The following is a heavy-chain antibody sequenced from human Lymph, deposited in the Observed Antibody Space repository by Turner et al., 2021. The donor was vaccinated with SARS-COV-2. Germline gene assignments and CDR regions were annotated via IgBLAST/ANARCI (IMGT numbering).Heavy chain of an antibody. V-gene: IGHV3-21*01. D-gene: IGHD4-17*01. CDR2: NSSSSSYI. J-gene: IGHJ4*02. CDR3: ARDIPTTADYFDY. CDR1: GFTFSTYS. Sequence: EVQLVESGGGLVRPGVSLSLSCASSGFTFSTYSMNWVRQAPGKGLEWISSNSSSSSYIYYADSVKSRFTISRDDAKNSLYLQMNSLRAEDTAVYYCARDIPTTADYFDYWGQGTLVTVSS.